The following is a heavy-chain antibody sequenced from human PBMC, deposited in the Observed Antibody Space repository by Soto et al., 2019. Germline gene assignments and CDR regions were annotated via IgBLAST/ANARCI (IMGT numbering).Heavy chain of an antibody. Sequence: ASVKVSCKASGYTFTSYGISWVRQAPGQGLEWMGWISAYNGNTNYAQKLQGRVTMTTDTSTSTAYMELRSLRSDDTAVYYCARTNFDWLPQNIYYYYGMDVWGQGTTVTVSS. V-gene: IGHV1-18*01. CDR3: ARTNFDWLPQNIYYYYGMDV. CDR1: GYTFTSYG. J-gene: IGHJ6*02. CDR2: ISAYNGNT. D-gene: IGHD3-9*01.